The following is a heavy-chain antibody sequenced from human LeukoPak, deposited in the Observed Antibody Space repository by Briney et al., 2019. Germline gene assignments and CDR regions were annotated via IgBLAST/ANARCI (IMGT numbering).Heavy chain of an antibody. CDR3: AGDYIWGRLF. CDR2: ITSDGSTT. Sequence: PGGSLRLSCVSSGFSLSDYWTHWVRQTPGKGLMWVSRITSDGSTTWYADSVKGRFTVSRDNAKNTLFLEMNSLRDEDTAVYYCAGDYIWGRLFWGQGTLVTVSS. D-gene: IGHD3-16*01. V-gene: IGHV3-74*01. J-gene: IGHJ4*01. CDR1: GFSLSDYW.